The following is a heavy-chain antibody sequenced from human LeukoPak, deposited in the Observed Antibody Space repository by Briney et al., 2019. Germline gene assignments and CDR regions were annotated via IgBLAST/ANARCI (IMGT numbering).Heavy chain of an antibody. CDR1: GFTFSSYS. CDR2: ISSSSYI. Sequence: PGGSLRLSCAASGFTFSSYSMNWVRQAPGKGLEWVSSISSSSYIYYADSVKGRFTISRDNSKNTLYLQMNSLRAEDTAVYYCATLMEGYAFDIWGQGTMVTVSS. V-gene: IGHV3-21*01. J-gene: IGHJ3*02. D-gene: IGHD3-3*01. CDR3: ATLMEGYAFDI.